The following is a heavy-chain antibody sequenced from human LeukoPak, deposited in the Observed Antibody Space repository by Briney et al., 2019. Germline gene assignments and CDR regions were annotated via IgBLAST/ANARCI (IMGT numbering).Heavy chain of an antibody. V-gene: IGHV3-9*01. J-gene: IGHJ4*02. CDR2: ISWNSGSI. CDR1: GFTFDDYA. CDR3: ARELLWAFDY. D-gene: IGHD2-21*01. Sequence: GGSLRLSCAASGFTFDDYAMHWVRQAPGKGLEWVSGISWNSGSIGYVDSVKGRFTISRDNAKNSLFLQMNSLRAEDTAVYYCARELLWAFDYWGQGTLVTVSS.